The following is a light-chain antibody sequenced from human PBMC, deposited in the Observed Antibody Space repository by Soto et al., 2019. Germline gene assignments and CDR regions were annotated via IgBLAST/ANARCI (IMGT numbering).Light chain of an antibody. V-gene: IGKV3D-20*02. Sequence: ETVLTQSPGTLSLSPGERETLSWRASQSVSSSYLAWYQQKPGQAPRLLIYGASSRATGIPAMVSGRGAGTDFTLTISSLEPEDAAVYYCQQRHMWPITVGQGTRLEIK. CDR3: QQRHMWPIT. CDR2: GAS. CDR1: QSVSSSY. J-gene: IGKJ5*01.